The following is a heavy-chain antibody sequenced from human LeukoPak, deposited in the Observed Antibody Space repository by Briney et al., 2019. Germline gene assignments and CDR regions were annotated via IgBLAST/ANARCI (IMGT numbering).Heavy chain of an antibody. Sequence: PSETLSLTCTVSDGSISSSSYYWGWIRQPPGKGLEWIGSIYYSGSTYYNPSLKSRVTISVDTSKNQFSLKLSSVTAADTAVYYCARGRGSDRRGTHPNWFDPWGQGTLVTVSS. V-gene: IGHV4-39*07. CDR2: IYYSGST. J-gene: IGHJ5*02. D-gene: IGHD3-10*01. CDR3: ARGRGSDRRGTHPNWFDP. CDR1: DGSISSSSYY.